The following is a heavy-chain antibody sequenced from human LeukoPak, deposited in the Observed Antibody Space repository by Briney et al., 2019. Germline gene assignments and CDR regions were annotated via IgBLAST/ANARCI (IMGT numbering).Heavy chain of an antibody. J-gene: IGHJ4*02. CDR3: AREGQDILGTTWIDY. CDR1: GFTFSSYA. V-gene: IGHV3-48*01. Sequence: QPGGSLRLSCAASGFTFSSYAMSWVRQAPGKGLEWVSHISSSSSTIYYADSVKGRFTISRDNAKNSLFLQMNSLRAEDTAVYYCAREGQDILGTTWIDYWGQGTLVTVSS. D-gene: IGHD1-26*01. CDR2: ISSSSSTI.